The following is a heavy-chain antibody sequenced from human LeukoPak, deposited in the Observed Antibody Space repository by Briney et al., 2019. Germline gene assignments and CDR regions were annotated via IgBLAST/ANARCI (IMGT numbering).Heavy chain of an antibody. CDR3: ARYPPSTYYDFWSGSQGYYYYMDV. D-gene: IGHD3-3*01. J-gene: IGHJ6*03. CDR2: ISWNSGSI. CDR1: GFTFDDYA. Sequence: GGSLRLSCAASGFTFDDYAMHWVRQAPGKGLEWVSGISWNSGSIGYADSVKGRFTISRDNAKNSLCLQMNSLRAEDTAVYYCARYPPSTYYDFWSGSQGYYYYMDVWGKGTTVTVSS. V-gene: IGHV3-9*01.